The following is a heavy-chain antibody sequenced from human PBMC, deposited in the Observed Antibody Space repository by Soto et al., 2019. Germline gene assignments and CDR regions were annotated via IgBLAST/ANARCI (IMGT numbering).Heavy chain of an antibody. J-gene: IGHJ4*02. CDR1: GFTFPNFA. V-gene: IGHV3-30*04. CDR2: ISSDGNTK. Sequence: QVYLVESGGGVVQPGKSLRLSCTVSGFTFPNFAMHWVRQAPGKGPEWVALISSDGNTKYYADSVKGRFTISRDNSKNTLYLQMSGLRIEDTAVFYCAKDLYFSRSGSPSPYYFDYWGQGTLVTVSS. CDR3: AKDLYFSRSGSPSPYYFDY. D-gene: IGHD3-10*01.